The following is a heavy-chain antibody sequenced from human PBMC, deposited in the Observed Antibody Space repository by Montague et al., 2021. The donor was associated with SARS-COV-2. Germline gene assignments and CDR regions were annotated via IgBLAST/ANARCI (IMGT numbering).Heavy chain of an antibody. Sequence: SETLSLTCTVSGGSISSYYWSWIRQPPGKGLEWIGCIYYSGSTNYNPSLKSPVTISVDTSKNQFSLKLSSVTAADTAVYYCARGDVEMATIKSGGPSYHFDYWGQGTLVTVSS. CDR3: ARGDVEMATIKSGGPSYHFDY. D-gene: IGHD5-24*01. V-gene: IGHV4-59*13. CDR2: IYYSGST. CDR1: GGSISSYY. J-gene: IGHJ4*02.